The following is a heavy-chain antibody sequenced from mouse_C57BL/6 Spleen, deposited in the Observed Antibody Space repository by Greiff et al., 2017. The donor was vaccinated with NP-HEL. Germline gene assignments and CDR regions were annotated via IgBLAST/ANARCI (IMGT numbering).Heavy chain of an antibody. CDR2: ISSGGDYI. CDR1: GFTFSSYA. Sequence: EVKVVESGEGLVKPGGSLKLSCAASGFTFSSYAMSWVRQTPEKRLEWVAYISSGGDYIYYADTVKGRFTISRDNARNTLYLQMSSLKSEDTAMYYCTRHDYDDGYYAMDYWGQGTSVTVSS. D-gene: IGHD2-4*01. CDR3: TRHDYDDGYYAMDY. J-gene: IGHJ4*01. V-gene: IGHV5-9-1*02.